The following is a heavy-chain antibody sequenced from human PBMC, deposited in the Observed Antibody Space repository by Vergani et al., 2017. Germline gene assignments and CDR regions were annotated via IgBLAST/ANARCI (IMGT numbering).Heavy chain of an antibody. CDR1: GFTFSSYA. J-gene: IGHJ6*02. CDR2: IIGSGGRT. CDR3: AKANPRNSGYDYLSYYHAMDV. D-gene: IGHD5-12*01. Sequence: EVQLLESGGGLVQPGGSLRLSCAASGFTFSSYAMSWVRQAPGKGLEWVSAIIGSGGRTYYAGSVRGRFTISRDSSKNTLYLQMNSLSAGDTAVYYCAKANPRNSGYDYLSYYHAMDVWGQGTTVTVSS. V-gene: IGHV3-23*01.